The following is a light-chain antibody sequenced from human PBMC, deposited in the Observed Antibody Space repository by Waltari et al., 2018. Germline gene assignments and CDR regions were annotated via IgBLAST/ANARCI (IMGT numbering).Light chain of an antibody. Sequence: DIQMTQSPSSLSASVGDRVTITCRASQSISSYLNWYQQKPGKAPKLRIYAASSLQSGVPSRFSGSGSGTDFTRTISSLQPEDFATYYCQQSYSTPRTFGQGTKLEIK. CDR3: QQSYSTPRT. V-gene: IGKV1-39*01. CDR1: QSISSY. CDR2: AAS. J-gene: IGKJ2*01.